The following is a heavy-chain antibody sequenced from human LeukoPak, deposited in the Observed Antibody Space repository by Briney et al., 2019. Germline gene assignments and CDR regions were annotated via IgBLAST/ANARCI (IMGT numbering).Heavy chain of an antibody. D-gene: IGHD3-22*01. J-gene: IGHJ5*02. CDR3: ARGRSTMIVVNWFDP. CDR2: IYHSGST. CDR1: GGSISSSNW. V-gene: IGHV4-4*02. Sequence: PSETLSLTCAVSGGSISSSNWWSWVRQPPGKGLGWIGEIYHSGSTYYNPSLKSRVTISVDTSKNQFSLKLSSVTAADTAVYYCARGRSTMIVVNWFDPWGQGTLVTVSS.